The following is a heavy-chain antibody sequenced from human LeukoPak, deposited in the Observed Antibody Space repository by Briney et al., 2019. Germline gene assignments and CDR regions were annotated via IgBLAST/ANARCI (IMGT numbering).Heavy chain of an antibody. CDR2: ISSSSSYI. D-gene: IGHD6-13*01. Sequence: GGSLRLSCAASGFTFSSYSMNWVRQAPGKGLEWVSSISSSSSYIYYADSVKGRFTISRDNAKNSLYLQMNSLRAEDTAVYYCARDRRVAAAGTDCWGQGTLVTVSS. J-gene: IGHJ4*02. V-gene: IGHV3-21*01. CDR1: GFTFSSYS. CDR3: ARDRRVAAAGTDC.